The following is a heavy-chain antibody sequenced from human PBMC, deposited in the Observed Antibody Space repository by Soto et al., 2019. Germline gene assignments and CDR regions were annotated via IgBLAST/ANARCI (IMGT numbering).Heavy chain of an antibody. CDR1: GFSFSGYW. CDR2: IKQDGSEK. J-gene: IGHJ4*02. Sequence: GGSLRLSCTASGFSFSGYWMSWVRQAPGKGLEWVANIKQDGSEKHYVDSVKGRFTISRDNAENSLYLQVNSLRAEDSAVYYCARGPSSRWYGEFDYWGQGTLVXAPQ. CDR3: ARGPSSRWYGEFDY. V-gene: IGHV3-7*01. D-gene: IGHD6-13*01.